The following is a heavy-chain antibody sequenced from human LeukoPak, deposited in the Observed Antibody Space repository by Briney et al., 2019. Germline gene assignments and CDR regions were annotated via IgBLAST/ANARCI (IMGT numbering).Heavy chain of an antibody. V-gene: IGHV4-61*02. CDR3: ASFIAAAGLGFFDAFDI. Sequence: SETLSLTCTVSGGSISSGSYYWSWIRQPAGKGLEWIGRIYTSGSTNYNPSLKSRVTMSVDTSKNQFSLKLSSVTAADTAVYYCASFIAAAGLGFFDAFDIWGQGTMVTVSS. CDR2: IYTSGST. CDR1: GGSISSGSYY. D-gene: IGHD6-13*01. J-gene: IGHJ3*02.